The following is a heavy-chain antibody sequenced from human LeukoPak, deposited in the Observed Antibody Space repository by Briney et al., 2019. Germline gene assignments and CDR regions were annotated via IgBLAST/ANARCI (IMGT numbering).Heavy chain of an antibody. V-gene: IGHV1-18*01. CDR1: GYTFTSYG. J-gene: IGHJ6*02. D-gene: IGHD2-2*01. CDR3: ARAAYPPGYHYYGRDF. CDR2: ISAYNGNT. Sequence: GASVKVSCKASGYTFTSYGISWVRQAPGQGLEWMGWISAYNGNTNYAQKLQGRVTMTTDTSTSTAYMELRTLTTNDPAVNCSARAAYPPGYHYYGRDFWGQGTTVTVSS.